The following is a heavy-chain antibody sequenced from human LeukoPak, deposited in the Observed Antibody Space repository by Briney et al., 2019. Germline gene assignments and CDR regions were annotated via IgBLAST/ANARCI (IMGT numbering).Heavy chain of an antibody. V-gene: IGHV3-23*01. CDR1: GFTFSNYA. CDR3: AKPTIAVAGTDWIGAFDI. J-gene: IGHJ3*02. D-gene: IGHD6-19*01. Sequence: GGSLRLSCAASGFTFSNYAMNWVRQAPGKGLEWVSSISGRDGSTYHADSVKGRFTISRDNSKNTLYLQMNSLRAEDTAVYYCAKPTIAVAGTDWIGAFDIWGQGTMVTVSS. CDR2: ISGRDGST.